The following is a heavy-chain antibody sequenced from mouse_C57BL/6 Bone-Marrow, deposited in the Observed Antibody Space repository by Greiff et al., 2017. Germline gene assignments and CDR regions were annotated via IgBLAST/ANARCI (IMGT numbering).Heavy chain of an antibody. Sequence: QVHVKQSGAELARPGASVKLSCKASGYTFTSYGISWVKQRTGQGLEWIGEFYPRSGNTYYNEKFKGKATLTADKSSSTAYMELRSLTSEDSAVYFCAREGMGAMDDWGQGTSVTVSS. J-gene: IGHJ4*01. CDR1: GYTFTSYG. CDR3: AREGMGAMDD. CDR2: FYPRSGNT. V-gene: IGHV1-81*01.